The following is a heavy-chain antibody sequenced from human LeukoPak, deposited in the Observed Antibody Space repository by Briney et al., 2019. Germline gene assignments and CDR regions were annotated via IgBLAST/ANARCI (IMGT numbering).Heavy chain of an antibody. CDR1: GFSFGDYA. J-gene: IGHJ5*02. Sequence: PGGSLRLSCTASGFSFGDYAMSWVRQAPGKGLEWVGFIRSKPYGGTTEYAASVKGRFSISRDDSKSIAYLQMNSPKTEDTAVYYCTRDSSEYYDRSGYPNWFDPWGQGTLVTVSS. D-gene: IGHD3-22*01. V-gene: IGHV3-49*04. CDR3: TRDSSEYYDRSGYPNWFDP. CDR2: IRSKPYGGTT.